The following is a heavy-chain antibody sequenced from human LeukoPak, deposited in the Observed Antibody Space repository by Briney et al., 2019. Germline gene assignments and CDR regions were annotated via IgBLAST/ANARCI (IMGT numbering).Heavy chain of an antibody. V-gene: IGHV1-2*02. CDR2: INPNSGGT. CDR1: GYTFTGYY. D-gene: IGHD3-22*01. CDR3: ARDSDYYDSSGLDY. J-gene: IGHJ4*02. Sequence: ASVKVSCKASGYTFTGYYMHWVRQAPGQGLEWMGWINPNSGGTNYAQKFQGRVTMTRDTSISTAYMELSSLRSEDTAVYYCARDSDYYDSSGLDYWGQGTLVTVSS.